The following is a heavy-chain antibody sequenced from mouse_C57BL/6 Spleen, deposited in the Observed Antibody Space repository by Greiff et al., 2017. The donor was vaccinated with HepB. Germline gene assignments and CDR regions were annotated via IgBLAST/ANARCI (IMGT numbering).Heavy chain of an antibody. CDR3: TRWGLDPYYGNSWFAY. CDR2: IDPETGGT. D-gene: IGHD2-10*01. CDR1: GYTFTDYE. Sequence: QVQLKQSGAELVRPGASVTLSCKASGYTFTDYEMHWVKQTPVHGLEWIGAIDPETGGTAYNQKFKGKAILTADKSSSTAYMELRSLTSEDSAVYYCTRWGLDPYYGNSWFAYWGQGTLVTVSA. J-gene: IGHJ3*01. V-gene: IGHV1-15*01.